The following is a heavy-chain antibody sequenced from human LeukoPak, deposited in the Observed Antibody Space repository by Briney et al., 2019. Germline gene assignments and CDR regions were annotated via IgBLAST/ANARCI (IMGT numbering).Heavy chain of an antibody. CDR2: ISYDGSNK. CDR3: ARNGGNPTKYYFDY. Sequence: LPGGSLRLSCAASGFTFSSYGMHWLRQAPGKALEWVAVISYDGSNKYYADSVKGRFTISRDNSKNTLYLQMNSLRAEDTAVYYCARNGGNPTKYYFDYWGQGTLVSVSS. CDR1: GFTFSSYG. J-gene: IGHJ4*02. D-gene: IGHD4-23*01. V-gene: IGHV3-30*06.